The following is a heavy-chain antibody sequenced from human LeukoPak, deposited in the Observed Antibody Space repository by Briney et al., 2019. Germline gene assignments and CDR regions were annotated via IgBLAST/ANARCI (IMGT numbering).Heavy chain of an antibody. Sequence: GGSLRLSCAASGFTFRDYYMSWIRQAPGRGLEWVSYVSSSGSTIYYAGSVKGRFTISRDNDKNSLYLRMNSLRAEDTAVYYCAREIWNDVPYYMDVWGKGTTVTVSS. J-gene: IGHJ6*03. CDR3: AREIWNDVPYYMDV. D-gene: IGHD1-1*01. CDR2: VSSSGSTI. V-gene: IGHV3-11*01. CDR1: GFTFRDYY.